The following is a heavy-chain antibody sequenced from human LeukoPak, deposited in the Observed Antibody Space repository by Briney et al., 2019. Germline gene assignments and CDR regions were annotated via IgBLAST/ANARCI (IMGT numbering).Heavy chain of an antibody. CDR3: ASTNYDSSGYYSPLNWFDP. D-gene: IGHD3-22*01. Sequence: KPSETLSLTCTVSGGFISSSSYFWGWIRQPPGKGLEWIGSIYHSGSTYYNPSLKSRVTISVDTSKNQFSLKLSSVTAADTAVYYCASTNYDSSGYYSPLNWFDPWGQGTLVTVSS. CDR1: GGFISSSSYF. J-gene: IGHJ5*02. V-gene: IGHV4-39*07. CDR2: IYHSGST.